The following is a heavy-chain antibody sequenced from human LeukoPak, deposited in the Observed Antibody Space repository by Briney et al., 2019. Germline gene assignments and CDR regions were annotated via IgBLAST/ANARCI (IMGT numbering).Heavy chain of an antibody. V-gene: IGHV4-34*01. CDR2: INHSGST. CDR3: ARVRTYYYDSSGFPQGVAAFDI. D-gene: IGHD3-22*01. Sequence: PSETLSLTCAVYGGSFSGYYWSWIRQPPGKGLEWIGEINHSGSTNYNPSLTRRVTISVDTSKNQFSLKLSSVTAADTAVYYCARVRTYYYDSSGFPQGVAAFDIWGQGTMVTVSS. J-gene: IGHJ3*02. CDR1: GGSFSGYY.